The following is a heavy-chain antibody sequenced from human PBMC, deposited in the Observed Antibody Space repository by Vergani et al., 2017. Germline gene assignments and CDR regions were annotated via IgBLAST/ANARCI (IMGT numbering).Heavy chain of an antibody. CDR2: IKQGGSEK. CDR3: AGKYISVYYTCYYYGMDG. Sequence: EVQLVESGGGLVQPGGSLRLSCAASGFTFSSYWMSWVRQAPGKGLEWVANIKQGGSEKYYVDSVKGRFTISRDNAKNSLYLQMNSLRAEDTAVYYCAGKYISVYYTCYYYGMDGGGQGTTCTVS. V-gene: IGHV3-7*04. D-gene: IGHD3-3*01. CDR1: GFTFSSYW. J-gene: IGHJ6*02.